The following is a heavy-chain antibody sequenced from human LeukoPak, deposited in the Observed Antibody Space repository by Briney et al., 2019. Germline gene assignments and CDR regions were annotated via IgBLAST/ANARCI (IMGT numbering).Heavy chain of an antibody. Sequence: GGSLRLSCAASGFTFSNYWMSWVRQAPGKGLEWVANIKYGGSEKYYVDSVKGRFTISRDNAKNSLYLQMNSLRAEDTAVYYCAVHSSSWFSFKVNPEYYFDYWGQGTLVTVSS. D-gene: IGHD6-13*01. CDR1: GFTFSNYW. V-gene: IGHV3-7*01. CDR3: AVHSSSWFSFKVNPEYYFDY. CDR2: IKYGGSEK. J-gene: IGHJ4*02.